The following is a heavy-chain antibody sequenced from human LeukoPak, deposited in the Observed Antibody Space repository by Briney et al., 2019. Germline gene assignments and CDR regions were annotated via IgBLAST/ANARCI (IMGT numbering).Heavy chain of an antibody. CDR1: GGSISSYY. D-gene: IGHD1-26*01. CDR2: IYTSGST. CDR3: ARPRIVGATSAFDI. V-gene: IGHV4-4*07. J-gene: IGHJ3*02. Sequence: LSLTCTVSGGSISSYYWSWIRQPAGKGLEWIGRIYTSGSTNYNPSLKSQVTMSVDTSKNQFSLKLSSVTAADTAVYYCARPRIVGATSAFDIWGQGTMVTVSS.